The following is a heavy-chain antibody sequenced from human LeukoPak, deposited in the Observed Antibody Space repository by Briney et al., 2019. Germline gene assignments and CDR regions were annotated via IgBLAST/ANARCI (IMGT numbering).Heavy chain of an antibody. D-gene: IGHD1-26*01. Sequence: GGSLRLSCAASGFTFSSYWMSWVRQAPGKGLEWVANIKQDGSEKYYVDSVKGRFTISRDNAKNSLYPQMNSLRAEDTAVYYCARPRIVGARSDAFDIWGQGTMVTVSS. V-gene: IGHV3-7*01. CDR3: ARPRIVGARSDAFDI. J-gene: IGHJ3*02. CDR2: IKQDGSEK. CDR1: GFTFSSYW.